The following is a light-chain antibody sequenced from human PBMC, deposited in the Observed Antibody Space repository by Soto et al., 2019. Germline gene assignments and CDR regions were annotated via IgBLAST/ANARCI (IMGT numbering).Light chain of an antibody. Sequence: EIVLTQSPATLSLSPGERATLSCRASQSVSSYLACYQQKPGQAPRLLIYDASNRATGIPARFSGSGSGTDFTLSISSLEPEDFAVYYCQQRSNSFTFGPGTNVDIK. J-gene: IGKJ3*01. CDR2: DAS. V-gene: IGKV3-11*01. CDR1: QSVSSY. CDR3: QQRSNSFT.